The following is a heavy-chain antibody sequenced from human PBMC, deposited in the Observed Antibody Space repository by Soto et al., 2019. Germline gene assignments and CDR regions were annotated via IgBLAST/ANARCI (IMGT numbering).Heavy chain of an antibody. CDR1: GGLFSSYP. Sequence: QEQLVQSGAEVKKPGSSVKVSCTASGGLFSSYPISWVRQVPGQGLEWMGGIIPVFQTAYYTQRFQGRVTITADESTNTAYMELRSLRSAAAAIYYCAMGGSGYTWFNEFWGQGTLVTVSS. V-gene: IGHV1-69*01. J-gene: IGHJ4*02. CDR2: IIPVFQTA. D-gene: IGHD3-22*01. CDR3: AMGGSGYTWFNEF.